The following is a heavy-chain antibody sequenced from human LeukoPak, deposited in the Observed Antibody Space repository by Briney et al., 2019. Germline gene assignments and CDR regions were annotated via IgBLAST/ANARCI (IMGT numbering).Heavy chain of an antibody. D-gene: IGHD6-19*01. Sequence: PGGSLRLSCAASGFTFSSYWMSWVRQAPGKGLEWVSVIYSGGSTYYADSVKGRFTISRDNSRNTLYLQMNSLRAEDTAVYYCARASSSGWHHLDYWGQGTLVTVSS. V-gene: IGHV3-66*01. CDR3: ARASSSGWHHLDY. CDR1: GFTFSSYW. CDR2: IYSGGST. J-gene: IGHJ4*02.